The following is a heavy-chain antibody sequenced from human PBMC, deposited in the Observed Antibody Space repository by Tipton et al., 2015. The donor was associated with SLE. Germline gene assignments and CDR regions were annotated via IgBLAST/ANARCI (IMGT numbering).Heavy chain of an antibody. CDR3: ATLYGDSNSPTLRGKDY. Sequence: TLSLTCIVSGYSISTYNYWGWIRQSPGKGLEWIGSVFHSGRTYDNPSLKSRVTLSLDTSKNQFSLNLSSVTAADTAVYYCATLYGDSNSPTLRGKDYWGQGSLVTVSS. CDR1: GYSISTYNY. D-gene: IGHD4-17*01. CDR2: VFHSGRT. V-gene: IGHV4-38-2*02. J-gene: IGHJ4*02.